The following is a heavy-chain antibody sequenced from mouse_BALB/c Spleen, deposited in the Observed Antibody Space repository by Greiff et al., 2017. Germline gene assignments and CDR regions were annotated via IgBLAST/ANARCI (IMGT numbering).Heavy chain of an antibody. D-gene: IGHD1-2*01. J-gene: IGHJ3*01. CDR2: ISSGGST. CDR3: ARGGTYYGSFAY. CDR1: GFTFSSYA. V-gene: IGHV5-6-5*01. Sequence: EVKLMESGGGLVKPGGSLKLSCAASGFTFSSYAMSWVRQTPEKRLEWVASISSGGSTYYPDSVKGRFTISRDNARNILYLQMSSLRSEDTAMYYCARGGTYYGSFAYWGQGTLVTVSA.